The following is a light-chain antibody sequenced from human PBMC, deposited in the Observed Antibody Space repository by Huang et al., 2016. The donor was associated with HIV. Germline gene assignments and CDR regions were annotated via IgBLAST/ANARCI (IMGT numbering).Light chain of an antibody. J-gene: IGKJ1*01. CDR1: QSVNNND. CDR2: CAS. V-gene: IGKV3-20*01. Sequence: ENVLTQSPGTLSLSPGERATRSCRASQSVNNNDLAWYQQKPGQAPRLLIYCASSRATGIPDRFFGSGSGTDFTLTISRLGPEDFAVYYCHQYASSPRTFGQGTKVDIK. CDR3: HQYASSPRT.